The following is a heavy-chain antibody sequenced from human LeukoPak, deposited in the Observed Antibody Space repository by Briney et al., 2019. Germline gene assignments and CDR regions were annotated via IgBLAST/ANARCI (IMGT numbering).Heavy chain of an antibody. D-gene: IGHD3-22*01. CDR1: GFTFSSYG. J-gene: IGHJ4*02. V-gene: IGHV3-30*02. CDR3: AKDVVYDSSGYPDY. Sequence: GSLRLSCAASGFTFSSYGMHWVRQAPGKGLEWVAFIRYDGSNKYYADSVKGRFTISRDNSKNTLYLQMNSLRAEDTAVYYCAKDVVYDSSGYPDYWGQGTLVTVSS. CDR2: IRYDGSNK.